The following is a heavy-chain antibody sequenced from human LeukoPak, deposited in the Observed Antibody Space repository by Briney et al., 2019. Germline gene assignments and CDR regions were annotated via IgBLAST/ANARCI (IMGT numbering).Heavy chain of an antibody. J-gene: IGHJ4*02. CDR3: AREDPIGDYVDY. D-gene: IGHD4-17*01. V-gene: IGHV3-66*01. CDR2: IYSGGST. Sequence: GGSLRLSCVASGFTISTNYMSWVRQAPGKGLEWVSVIYSGGSTYYADSVKGRFTISRDNFKNTLYLQMNSLRAEDTAVYYCAREDPIGDYVDYWGQGTLVTVSS. CDR1: GFTISTNY.